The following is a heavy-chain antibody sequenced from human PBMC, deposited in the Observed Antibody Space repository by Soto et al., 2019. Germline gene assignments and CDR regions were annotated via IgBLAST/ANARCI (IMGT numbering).Heavy chain of an antibody. CDR1: GYTFTSYG. J-gene: IGHJ5*02. CDR2: ISPYNGKT. Sequence: QVQLVQSGAEVKKPGASVKVSCKTSGYTFTSYGISWVRQAPGQGLEWMGWISPYNGKTNYAQKVQGRVTMTTDTSTSTAYMELRSLRSDDTAVYYCARDYSSGWSTNFWGKGENWFDLWGQGTLVTVSS. CDR3: ARDYSSGWSTNFWGKGENWFDL. D-gene: IGHD6-19*01. V-gene: IGHV1-18*01.